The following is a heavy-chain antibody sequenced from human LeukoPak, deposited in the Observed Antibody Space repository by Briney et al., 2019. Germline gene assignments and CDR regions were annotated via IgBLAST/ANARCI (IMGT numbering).Heavy chain of an antibody. V-gene: IGHV4-39*07. CDR1: GGSISSSSYY. J-gene: IGHJ6*04. Sequence: SETLSLTCTVSGGSISSSSYYWGWIRQPPGKGLEWIGSIYYSGSTYYNPSLKSRVTISVDTSKNQFSLKLSSVTAADTAVYYCARDADPLDVWGKGTTVTVSS. CDR3: ARDADPLDV. CDR2: IYYSGST.